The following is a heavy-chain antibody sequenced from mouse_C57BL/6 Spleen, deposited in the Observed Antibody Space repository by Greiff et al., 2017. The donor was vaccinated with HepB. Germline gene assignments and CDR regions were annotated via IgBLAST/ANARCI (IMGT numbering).Heavy chain of an antibody. Sequence: EVQVVESGGGLVKPGGSLKLSYAASGFTFSDYGMHWVRQAPEKGLEWVAYISSGSSTIYYADTVKGRFTISRDNAKNTLFLQMTSLRSEDTAMYYCARDYGSSYGGYYYAMDYWGQGTSVTVSS. V-gene: IGHV5-17*01. CDR2: ISSGSSTI. J-gene: IGHJ4*01. CDR3: ARDYGSSYGGYYYAMDY. D-gene: IGHD1-1*01. CDR1: GFTFSDYG.